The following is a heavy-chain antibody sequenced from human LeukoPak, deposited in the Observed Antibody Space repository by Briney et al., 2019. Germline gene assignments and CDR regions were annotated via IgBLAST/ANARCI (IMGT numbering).Heavy chain of an antibody. V-gene: IGHV4-61*02. CDR3: ARDSTRLRIAAPHWYFDL. J-gene: IGHJ2*01. CDR1: GGSISSGSYY. Sequence: SETLSLTCTVSGGSISSGSYYWSWIRQPAGKGLEWIGRIYTSGSTNYNPSLKSRVTISVDTSKNQFSLKVSSVTAADTAVYYCARDSTRLRIAAPHWYFDLWGRGTLVTVSS. CDR2: IYTSGST. D-gene: IGHD2-15*01.